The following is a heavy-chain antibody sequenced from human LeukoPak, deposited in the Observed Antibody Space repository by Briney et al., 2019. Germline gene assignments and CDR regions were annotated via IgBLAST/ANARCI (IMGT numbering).Heavy chain of an antibody. V-gene: IGHV5-51*01. CDR2: IYPGDSDT. CDR1: GYSFTSYW. J-gene: IGHJ5*02. D-gene: IGHD4-11*01. CDR3: ARGTTVTPKYNWFDP. Sequence: GESLKISCKGSGYSFTSYWIGWVRQMPGKGLEWMGIIYPGDSDTRYSPSFQGQVTISADKSISTAYLQWSSLKAPDTAMYYCARGTTVTPKYNWFDPWGQGTLVTVSS.